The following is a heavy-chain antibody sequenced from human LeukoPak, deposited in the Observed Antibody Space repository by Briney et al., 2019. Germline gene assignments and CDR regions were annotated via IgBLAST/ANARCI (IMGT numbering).Heavy chain of an antibody. V-gene: IGHV1-8*01. CDR3: ARWVAAAAHSSHYYGMDV. Sequence: ASVKVSCKASGYTFTSYDINWVRQATGQGLEWMGWMNPNSGNTGYAQKFQGRVTMTRNTSISTAYMELSSLRSEDTAVYYCARWVAAAAHSSHYYGMDVWGQGTTVTVSS. CDR1: GYTFTSYD. D-gene: IGHD6-13*01. CDR2: MNPNSGNT. J-gene: IGHJ6*02.